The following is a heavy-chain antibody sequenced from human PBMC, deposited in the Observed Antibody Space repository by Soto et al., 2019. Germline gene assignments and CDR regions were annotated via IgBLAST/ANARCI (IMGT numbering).Heavy chain of an antibody. D-gene: IGHD6-6*01. Sequence: PGGSLRLSCAASGFTFSTYAMRWARHAPGKGLEWVSGIGSSGSRTYYADSLKGRFTISRDNSKNTLYLQMNSLRAEDSAVYYCARAQDIGARPDHWGQGT. CDR2: IGSSGSRT. CDR1: GFTFSTYA. CDR3: ARAQDIGARPDH. J-gene: IGHJ4*02. V-gene: IGHV3-23*01.